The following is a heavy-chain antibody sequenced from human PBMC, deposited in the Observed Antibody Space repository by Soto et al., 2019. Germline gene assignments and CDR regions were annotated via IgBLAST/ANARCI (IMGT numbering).Heavy chain of an antibody. D-gene: IGHD4-17*01. Sequence: QVQLVESGGGVVQPGRSLRLSCAASGFTFSSYGMHWVRQAPGKGLEWVAVIWYDGSNKYYADSVKGRFTISRDNSKNTLYLQMNSLRAEDTAVYYCARGRGYSPRGYYGDYVPPAPFDYWGQGTLVTVSS. CDR2: IWYDGSNK. J-gene: IGHJ4*02. V-gene: IGHV3-33*01. CDR1: GFTFSSYG. CDR3: ARGRGYSPRGYYGDYVPPAPFDY.